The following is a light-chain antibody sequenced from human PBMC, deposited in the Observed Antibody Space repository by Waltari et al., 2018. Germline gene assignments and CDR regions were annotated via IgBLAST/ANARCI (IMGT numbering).Light chain of an antibody. J-gene: IGKJ1*01. CDR3: QKYGTLPAT. V-gene: IGKV3-20*01. CDR1: QSVTRT. CDR2: DAS. Sequence: EIVLTQSPGTLSSPPGERVTLSCRARQSVTRTLAWYQQKPGQAPRLLIYDASTRATGIPDRFSGSGPGTDFSLTISRLEPEDFAVYYCQKYGTLPATFGQGTKVEIK.